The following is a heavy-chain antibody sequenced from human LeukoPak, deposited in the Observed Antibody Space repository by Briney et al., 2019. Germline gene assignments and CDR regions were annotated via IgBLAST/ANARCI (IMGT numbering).Heavy chain of an antibody. Sequence: ASVKVSCKASGYTFTSYAMNWVRQAPGQGLEWMGWINTNTGNPTYAQGFTGRFVFSLDTSVGTAYLQISSLKAEDTAVYYCARESGEDGDYVVGWFDPWGQGTLVTVSS. CDR1: GYTFTSYA. CDR3: ARESGEDGDYVVGWFDP. V-gene: IGHV7-4-1*02. J-gene: IGHJ5*02. D-gene: IGHD4-17*01. CDR2: INTNTGNP.